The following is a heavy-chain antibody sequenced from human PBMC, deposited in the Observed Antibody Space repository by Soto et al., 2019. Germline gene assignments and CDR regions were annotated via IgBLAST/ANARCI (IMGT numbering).Heavy chain of an antibody. CDR3: ARRLELPLGASHYYYGMDV. CDR1: GFDFSTYW. J-gene: IGHJ6*02. V-gene: IGHV3-74*01. Sequence: EAQLVESGGGLVQPGGSLRVSCAASGFDFSTYWIHWVRQAPGKGLEWVSRIDDDGSSTRYADSVKGRFTISRDNAKNTVYLEMNSVSDEDTAVYYCARRLELPLGASHYYYGMDVWGQGTTVTVSS. CDR2: IDDDGSST. D-gene: IGHD1-7*01.